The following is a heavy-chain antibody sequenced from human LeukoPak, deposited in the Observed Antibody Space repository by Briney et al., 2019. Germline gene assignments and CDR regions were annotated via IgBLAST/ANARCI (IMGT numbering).Heavy chain of an antibody. V-gene: IGHV3-11*04. J-gene: IGHJ4*02. D-gene: IGHD6-13*01. Sequence: GGSLRLSCAVSGFTFSDYYMSWVRQAPGKGLEWVSYISSSGSMLHYADSVEGRFTISRDNAKNSLYLQMSSLRVEDTAVYYCTRRPYSSSWYYFDYWGQGTLVTVSS. CDR2: ISSSGSML. CDR1: GFTFSDYY. CDR3: TRRPYSSSWYYFDY.